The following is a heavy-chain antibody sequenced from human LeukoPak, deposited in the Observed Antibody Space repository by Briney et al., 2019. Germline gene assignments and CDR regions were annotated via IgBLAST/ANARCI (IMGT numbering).Heavy chain of an antibody. V-gene: IGHV3-53*01. CDR3: ARVLVVTSSADYFDS. CDR2: LYSDGTT. D-gene: IGHD2-2*01. CDR1: GFTFSRSY. Sequence: GGSLRLSCAASGFTFSRSYMSWVRQAPGKGLEWLSVLYSDGTTYYLDSVTGRFTISRDDSMNTLYLQMKSLRVEDTAVYYCARVLVVTSSADYFDSWGQGTLVTVSS. J-gene: IGHJ4*02.